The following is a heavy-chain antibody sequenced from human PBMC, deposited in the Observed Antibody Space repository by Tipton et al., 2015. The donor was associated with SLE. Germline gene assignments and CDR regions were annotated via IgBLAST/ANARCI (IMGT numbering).Heavy chain of an antibody. Sequence: SLRLSCAASGINFSKYWMHWVRQAPGKGLVWVTRINAYGDDTIYADSVKGRFTISRDNAKNTLYLQMNSLRAEDTAVYYCARGGYYYDRSGYYNYMDVWGKGTTVTVSS. J-gene: IGHJ6*03. CDR3: ARGGYYYDRSGYYNYMDV. CDR2: INAYGDDT. D-gene: IGHD3-22*01. CDR1: GINFSKYW. V-gene: IGHV3-74*01.